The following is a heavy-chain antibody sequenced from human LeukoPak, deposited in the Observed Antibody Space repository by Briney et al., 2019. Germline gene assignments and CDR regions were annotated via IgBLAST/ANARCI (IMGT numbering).Heavy chain of an antibody. CDR3: ARAVAPTMLNPYYYYGMDV. V-gene: IGHV3-33*08. CDR1: GFTFSTYA. D-gene: IGHD3-16*01. J-gene: IGHJ6*01. CDR2: IWYDGSIE. Sequence: GGSLRLSCAASGFTFSTYAVNWVRQAPGKGLEWVAVIWYDGSIEYYADSVKGRFTISRDNSKNMLFLQMNSLRVEDAALYYCARAVAPTMLNPYYYYGMDVWGQGTKVTVSS.